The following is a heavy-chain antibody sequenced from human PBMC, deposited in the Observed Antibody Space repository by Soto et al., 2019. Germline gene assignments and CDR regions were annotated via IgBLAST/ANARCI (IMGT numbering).Heavy chain of an antibody. V-gene: IGHV5-51*01. CDR2: IYPGDSDT. CDR3: ARNVREYYDSSGYYYHDYYGMDV. D-gene: IGHD3-22*01. Sequence: PGESLKISCKGSGYSFTSYWIGWVRQMPGKGLEWMGIIYPGDSDTRYSPSFQGQVTISADKSISTAYLQWSSLKASDTAMYYCARNVREYYDSSGYYYHDYYGMDVWGQGTTVTVSS. J-gene: IGHJ6*02. CDR1: GYSFTSYW.